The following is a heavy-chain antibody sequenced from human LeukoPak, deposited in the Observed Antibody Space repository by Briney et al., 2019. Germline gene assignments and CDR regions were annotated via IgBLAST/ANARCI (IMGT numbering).Heavy chain of an antibody. J-gene: IGHJ4*02. CDR3: ARDSYRALEF. CDR1: GFTLNRHW. Sequence: GGSLRLSCAASGFTLNRHWMNWVRQAPGKGLQWVAHISQDGSEKYYVDSVKGRFTISRDNTKNSLYLQMSSLRAEDTAVYYCARDSYRALEFWGQGALVTVSS. V-gene: IGHV3-7*01. D-gene: IGHD1-14*01. CDR2: ISQDGSEK.